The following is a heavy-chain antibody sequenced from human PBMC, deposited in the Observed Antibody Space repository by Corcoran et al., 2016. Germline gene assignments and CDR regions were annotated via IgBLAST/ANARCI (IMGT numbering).Heavy chain of an antibody. D-gene: IGHD2-2*01. CDR2: IWYDGRDE. Sequence: QVQLVESGGGVVQPGMSLRLSCAPSGFTFSSYGMHWVRQAPGRGLEWVTGIWYDGRDEYYADSVKGRFTLSRDNSKNTLYLQMNSLRVEDTAVYYCARDNCGSISCFDYWGQGTLVTVSS. CDR3: ARDNCGSISCFDY. J-gene: IGHJ4*02. V-gene: IGHV3-33*01. CDR1: GFTFSSYG.